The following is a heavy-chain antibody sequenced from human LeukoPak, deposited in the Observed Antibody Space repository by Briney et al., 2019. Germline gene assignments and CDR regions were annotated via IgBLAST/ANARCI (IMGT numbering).Heavy chain of an antibody. CDR2: ISGSGGST. CDR3: AKDRFGSSTNCFDY. J-gene: IGHJ4*02. V-gene: IGHV3-23*01. Sequence: PGGSLRLSCAASGFTFSSYAMSWVCQAPGKGLEWVSAISGSGGSTYYADSVKGRFTISRDNSKNTLYLQMDSLRAEDTAVYYCAKDRFGSSTNCFDYWGQGTLVTVSS. D-gene: IGHD2-2*01. CDR1: GFTFSSYA.